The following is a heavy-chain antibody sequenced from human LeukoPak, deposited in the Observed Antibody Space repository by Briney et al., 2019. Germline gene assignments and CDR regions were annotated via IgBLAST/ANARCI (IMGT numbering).Heavy chain of an antibody. V-gene: IGHV4-59*01. CDR2: IYYSGST. D-gene: IGHD3-3*01. CDR1: GGSISSYY. J-gene: IGHJ4*02. CDR3: ARGGSRPSYYDIWSGLDY. Sequence: SETLSLTCTVSGGSISSYYWSWIRQPPGKALEWIGYIYYSGSTNYNPSLKSRVTISVDTSKNQFSLKLSSVTAADTAVYHCARGGSRPSYYDIWSGLDYWGRGTLVTVSS.